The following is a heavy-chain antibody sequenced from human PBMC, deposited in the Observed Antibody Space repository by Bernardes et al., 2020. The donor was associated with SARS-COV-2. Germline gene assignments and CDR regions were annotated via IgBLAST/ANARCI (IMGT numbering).Heavy chain of an antibody. CDR3: VKVGYDSDNYYHLDN. CDR1: GYTFKNYA. D-gene: IGHD3-22*01. Sequence: GGSLRLSCAASGYTFKNYAMHWVRQAPGKGLEWVTIIAYDGSLKYYADSVRGRFTVSRDNSKNTLYLQMDSLKPEDTAVYYCVKVGYDSDNYYHLDNWGRGTPVIVSS. CDR2: IAYDGSLK. J-gene: IGHJ4*02. V-gene: IGHV3-30*18.